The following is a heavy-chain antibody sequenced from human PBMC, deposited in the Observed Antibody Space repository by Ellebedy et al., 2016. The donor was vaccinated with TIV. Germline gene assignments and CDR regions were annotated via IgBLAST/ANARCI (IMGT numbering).Heavy chain of an antibody. CDR3: AGRPASILNSGLVY. Sequence: SETLSLTCTVSGGSISSGGYYWSWIRQHPGKGLEWIGYIYYSGSTYYNPSLKSRLTMSLDTSKNQFSLKLSSVTAADTAVYYCAGRPASILNSGLVYWGQGNLVTVSS. V-gene: IGHV4-31*03. D-gene: IGHD4-23*01. J-gene: IGHJ4*02. CDR2: IYYSGST. CDR1: GGSISSGGYY.